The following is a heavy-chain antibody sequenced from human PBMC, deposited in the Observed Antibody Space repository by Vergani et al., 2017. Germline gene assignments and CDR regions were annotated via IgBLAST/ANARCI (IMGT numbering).Heavy chain of an antibody. J-gene: IGHJ6*03. D-gene: IGHD2-21*01. V-gene: IGHV3-23*01. CDR3: TAEKEVAFYYSYYHMDV. Sequence: EVHLLESGGGLVQSGGSLRLSCAASGFTFSNSAVSWVRQAPGRGLAWVSSISGPGLSTYYADSVKGRFSISRDNSKNTVFLQMHSLRAEDTAIYYCTAEKEVAFYYSYYHMDVWGKGTTVTVSS. CDR1: GFTFSNSA. CDR2: ISGPGLST.